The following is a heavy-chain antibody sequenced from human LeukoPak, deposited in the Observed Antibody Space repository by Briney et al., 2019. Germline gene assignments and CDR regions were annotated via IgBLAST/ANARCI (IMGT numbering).Heavy chain of an antibody. CDR2: IYYSGST. CDR1: VGSLSSSSYY. CDR3: ARDIGSSLVVVPAASLVEYYFDY. J-gene: IGHJ4*02. D-gene: IGHD2-2*01. Sequence: PSETLSHTCIFSVGSLSSSSYYWGWIRQPPRKGLEWIGSIYYSGSTYYNTSLKSRVTISVDTSKNHFSLKLSSVSAADTAVYYCARDIGSSLVVVPAASLVEYYFDYWGQGTLVTVSS. V-gene: IGHV4-39*07.